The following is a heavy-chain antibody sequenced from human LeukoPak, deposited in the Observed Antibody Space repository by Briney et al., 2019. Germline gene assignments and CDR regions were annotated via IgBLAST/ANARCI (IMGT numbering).Heavy chain of an antibody. CDR2: IWYDGSNK. CDR3: ARDPVWGGSGTYYYYYGMDV. V-gene: IGHV3-33*01. CDR1: GTSPSSYG. Sequence: RGSLTPSCTPSGTSPSSYGTHWVRPPPGNGLEWVAVIWYDGSNKNYADSVKGRFTLSRDNSKNTLYLQMNSLRAEDTAVYYCARDPVWGGSGTYYYYYGMDVWGKGATVTVSS. D-gene: IGHD3-10*01. J-gene: IGHJ6*04.